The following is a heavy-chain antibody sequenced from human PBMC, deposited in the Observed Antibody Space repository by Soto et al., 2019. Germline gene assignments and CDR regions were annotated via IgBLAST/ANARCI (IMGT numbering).Heavy chain of an antibody. CDR1: GFTFSSYG. J-gene: IGHJ4*02. CDR3: AKRAVGAHYFDY. V-gene: IGHV3-30*18. CDR2: ISYDGSNK. D-gene: IGHD1-26*01. Sequence: QVQLVESGGGVVQPGRSLRLSCAASGFTFSSYGMHWVRQAPGKGLEWVAVISYDGSNKYYADSVKGRFTMSRDNSKNTLYLQMNSLRAEDTAVYYCAKRAVGAHYFDYWGQGTLVTVSS.